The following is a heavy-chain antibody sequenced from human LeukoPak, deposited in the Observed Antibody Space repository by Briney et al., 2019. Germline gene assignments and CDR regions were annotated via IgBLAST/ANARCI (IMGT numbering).Heavy chain of an antibody. D-gene: IGHD6-19*01. CDR3: AREKGSGLGYGMDV. V-gene: IGHV4-59*12. CDR2: VYYSGTTEYT. Sequence: SETLSLTSALSGGSIGTFYWSWIRQPPGKGLEWIGWVYYSGTTEYTKYNASLKSRVTISLDTSKKQFSLILTSVIAADTALYYCAREKGSGLGYGMDVWGQETGDTVSS. CDR1: GGSIGTFY. J-gene: IGHJ6*02.